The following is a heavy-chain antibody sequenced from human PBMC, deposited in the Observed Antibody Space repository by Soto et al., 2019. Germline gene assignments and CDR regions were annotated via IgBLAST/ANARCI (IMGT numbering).Heavy chain of an antibody. D-gene: IGHD3-22*01. CDR2: ISAYNGNT. CDR3: AREVYYYDSSGPRVLWFFDY. CDR1: GYTFTSYG. V-gene: IGHV1-18*01. J-gene: IGHJ4*02. Sequence: RASVKVSCKASGYTFTSYGISWVRQAPGQGLEWMGWISAYNGNTNYAQKLQGRVTMTTDTSTSTAYMELRSLRSDDTAVYYCAREVYYYDSSGPRVLWFFDYWGQGTLVTVSS.